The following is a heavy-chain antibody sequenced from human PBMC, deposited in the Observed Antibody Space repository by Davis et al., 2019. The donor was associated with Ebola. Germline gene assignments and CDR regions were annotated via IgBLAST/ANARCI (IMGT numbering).Heavy chain of an antibody. Sequence: GESLKISCAASGFTFSSYGMHWVRQAPGKGLEWVAVIWYDGSNKYYADSVKGRSTISRDNSKNTLYLQMNSLRAEDTAVYYCARDGATYYDFWSDNWFDPWGQGTLVTVSS. D-gene: IGHD3-3*01. V-gene: IGHV3-33*01. CDR3: ARDGATYYDFWSDNWFDP. J-gene: IGHJ5*02. CDR1: GFTFSSYG. CDR2: IWYDGSNK.